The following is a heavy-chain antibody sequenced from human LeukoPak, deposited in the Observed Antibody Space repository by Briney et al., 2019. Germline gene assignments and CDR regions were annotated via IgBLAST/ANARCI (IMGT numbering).Heavy chain of an antibody. V-gene: IGHV4-39*07. D-gene: IGHD6-19*01. CDR2: IYHSGST. J-gene: IGHJ4*02. CDR1: GGSISSGSYY. CDR3: ARGAYSSGWTTFDY. Sequence: SQTLSLTCTVSGGSISSGSYYWGWIRQPPGKGLEWIGSIYHSGSTYYNPSLKSRVTISVDTSKNQFSLKLSSVTAADTAVYYCARGAYSSGWTTFDYWGQGILVTVSS.